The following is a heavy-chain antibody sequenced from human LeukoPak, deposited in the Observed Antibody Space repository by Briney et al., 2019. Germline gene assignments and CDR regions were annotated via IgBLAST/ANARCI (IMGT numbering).Heavy chain of an antibody. Sequence: SGESLKISCKGSGYSFTSYWIGWVRQMPGKGLEWMGIIYPGDSDTRYSPSFQGHVTISADKSISTAYLQWSSLKASDTAMYYCARHLFSGGLGYGDPENGMDVWGQGTTVTVSS. CDR2: IYPGDSDT. CDR3: ARHLFSGGLGYGDPENGMDV. D-gene: IGHD4-17*01. CDR1: GYSFTSYW. J-gene: IGHJ6*02. V-gene: IGHV5-51*01.